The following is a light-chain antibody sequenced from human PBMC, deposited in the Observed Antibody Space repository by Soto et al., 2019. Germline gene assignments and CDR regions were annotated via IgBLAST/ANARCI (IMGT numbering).Light chain of an antibody. CDR2: SAS. Sequence: DTPMTPSPPSRSESVRARVIITCRASQSSGSYLNWYQQKPGKAPKLLIYSASTLQSGVPTRFSGSGSGTDFTLTISSLQPEDFAIYYCQQTYTTPEMTFGQGTRLEIK. V-gene: IGKV1-39*01. CDR1: QSSGSY. J-gene: IGKJ5*01. CDR3: QQTYTTPEMT.